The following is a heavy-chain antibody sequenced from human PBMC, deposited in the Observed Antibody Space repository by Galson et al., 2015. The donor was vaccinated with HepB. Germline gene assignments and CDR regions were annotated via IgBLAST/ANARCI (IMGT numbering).Heavy chain of an antibody. CDR2: VRKKASSHTT. CDR3: VRPSTSVTTAPDY. CDR1: GFTFSDYH. J-gene: IGHJ4*02. Sequence: SLRLSCAASGFTFSDYHMDWVRQAPGKGLEWVGRVRKKASSHTTELAASVTGRFTISRDDSKNSLYLQMNTLKSEDTAVYYCVRPSTSVTTAPDYWGQGTLVTVSS. V-gene: IGHV3-72*01. D-gene: IGHD1-1*01.